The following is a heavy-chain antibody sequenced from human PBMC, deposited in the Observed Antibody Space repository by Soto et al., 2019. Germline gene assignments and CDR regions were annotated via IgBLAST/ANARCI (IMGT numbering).Heavy chain of an antibody. J-gene: IGHJ3*02. V-gene: IGHV4-39*01. Sequence: PSETRSLNSSVSGGSICSISYYWGWIRQPPGKGLEWIGSIYYSGSTYYNPSLKSRVTISVDTSKNQFSLKLSSVTAADTAVYYCARRGYYAISAFDIWGQGTMVTVSS. CDR1: GGSICSISYY. D-gene: IGHD2-8*01. CDR2: IYYSGST. CDR3: ARRGYYAISAFDI.